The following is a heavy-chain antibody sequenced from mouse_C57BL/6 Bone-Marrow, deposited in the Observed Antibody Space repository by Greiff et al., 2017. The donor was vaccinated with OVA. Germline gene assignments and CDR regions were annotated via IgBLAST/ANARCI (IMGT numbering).Heavy chain of an antibody. CDR2: INPNNGGT. V-gene: IGHV1-22*01. D-gene: IGHD2-1*01. J-gene: IGHJ4*01. CDR1: GYTFTDYN. CDR3: ASEIYLEAMDY. Sequence: DVKLQESGPELVKPGASVKMSCKASGYTFTDYNMHWVKQSHGKSLEWIGYINPNNGGTSYNQKFTGQATLTVNKSSSTAYMELRSLTSEDSAVYYCASEIYLEAMDYWGQGTSVTVSS.